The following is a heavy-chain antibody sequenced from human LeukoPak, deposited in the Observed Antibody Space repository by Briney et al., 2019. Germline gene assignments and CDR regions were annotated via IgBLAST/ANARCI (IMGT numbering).Heavy chain of an antibody. V-gene: IGHV3-23*01. CDR3: ARYNYCSSTSCYHYYFDY. CDR1: GFTFSSYA. CDR2: ISGSGGST. J-gene: IGHJ4*02. D-gene: IGHD2-2*01. Sequence: SGGSLRLSCAASGFTFSSYAMSWVRQAPGKGLEWVSAISGSGGSTYYADSVKGRFTISRDNSKNTLYLQMNSLRAEDTAVYYCARYNYCSSTSCYHYYFDYWGQGTLVTVSS.